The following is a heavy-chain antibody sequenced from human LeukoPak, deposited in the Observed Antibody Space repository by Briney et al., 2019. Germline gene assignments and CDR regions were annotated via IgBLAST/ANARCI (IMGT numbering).Heavy chain of an antibody. Sequence: ASVKVSCKASGYTFTGYYMHWLRQAPGQGLEWMGWINPNSGGTNYAQKFQGRVTMTRDTSISTAYMELSRLRSDDTAVYYCARGGNYDFWSGYYTADYWGQGTLVTVSS. CDR1: GYTFTGYY. J-gene: IGHJ4*02. CDR3: ARGGNYDFWSGYYTADY. V-gene: IGHV1-2*02. D-gene: IGHD3-3*01. CDR2: INPNSGGT.